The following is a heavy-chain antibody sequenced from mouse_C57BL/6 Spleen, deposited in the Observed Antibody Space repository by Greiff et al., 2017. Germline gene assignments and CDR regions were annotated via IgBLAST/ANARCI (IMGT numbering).Heavy chain of an antibody. CDR3: ASVITHLGYAMDY. Sequence: QVHVKQPGAELVKPGASVKLSCKASGYTFTSYWMHWVKQRPGQGLEWIGMIHPNSGSTNYNEKFKSKATLTVDKSSSTAYMQLSSLTSEDSAVYYCASVITHLGYAMDYWGQGTSVTVSS. CDR1: GYTFTSYW. D-gene: IGHD1-1*01. V-gene: IGHV1-64*01. CDR2: IHPNSGST. J-gene: IGHJ4*01.